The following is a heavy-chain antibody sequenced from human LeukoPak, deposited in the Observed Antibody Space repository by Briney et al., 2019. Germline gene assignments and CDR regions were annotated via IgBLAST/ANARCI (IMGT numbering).Heavy chain of an antibody. CDR1: GFTFSRNG. J-gene: IGHJ4*02. D-gene: IGHD4-17*01. CDR2: IANDGSRK. V-gene: IGHV3-30*18. CDR3: AKDEGSYGLDF. Sequence: GRSLRLSCAGSGFTFSRNGMHWVRQAPGQGLEWVAGIANDGSRKHYAGSVKGRFTISRDNSKNTMYLQMDSLRAEETALYYCAKDEGSYGLDFWGQGVLVTVSP.